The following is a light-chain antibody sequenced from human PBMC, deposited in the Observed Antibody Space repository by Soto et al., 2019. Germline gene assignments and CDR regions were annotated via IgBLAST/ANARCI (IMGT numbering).Light chain of an antibody. CDR3: QVWDGTSDQQV. CDR1: NIGSES. Sequence: SYELTQPPSVSGAPGETARITCGGNNIGSESVHWYQQKPGQAPVLVIYYDSARPSGIPERFSGSNSGNTATLTISRVEAGDEADYFCQVWDGTSDQQVFGGGTKLTVL. CDR2: YDS. V-gene: IGLV3-21*04. J-gene: IGLJ3*02.